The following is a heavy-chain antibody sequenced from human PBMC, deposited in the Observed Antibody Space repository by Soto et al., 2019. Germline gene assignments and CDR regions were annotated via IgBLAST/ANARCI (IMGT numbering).Heavy chain of an antibody. V-gene: IGHV3-21*01. CDR1: GFTFSSYS. CDR3: ARDIMVYDSSGYYYMFDY. Sequence: GGSLRLSCAASGFTFSSYSMNWVRQAPGKGLEWVSSISSSSSYIYYADSVKGRFTISRDNAKNSLYLQMNSLRAEDTAVYYCARDIMVYDSSGYYYMFDYWGQGTLVTVSS. CDR2: ISSSSSYI. J-gene: IGHJ4*02. D-gene: IGHD3-22*01.